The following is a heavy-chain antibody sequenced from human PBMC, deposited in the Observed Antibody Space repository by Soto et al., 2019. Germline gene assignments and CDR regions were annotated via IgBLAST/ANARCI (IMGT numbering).Heavy chain of an antibody. V-gene: IGHV1-69*06. CDR1: GGTFSSYA. D-gene: IGHD1-20*01. CDR3: ARAQRGNWNTPHYYGMDV. J-gene: IGHJ6*02. Sequence: SVKVSCKASGGTFSSYAISWVRQAPGQGLEWMGGIIPIFGTANYAQKFQGRVTITADKSTSTAYMELSSLRSEDTAVYYCARAQRGNWNTPHYYGMDVWGQETTVTVSS. CDR2: IIPIFGTA.